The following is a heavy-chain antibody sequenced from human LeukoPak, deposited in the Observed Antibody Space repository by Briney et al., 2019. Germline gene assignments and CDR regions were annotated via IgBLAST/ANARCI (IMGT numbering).Heavy chain of an antibody. CDR2: IKSNTDGGTT. D-gene: IGHD5-12*01. Sequence: SGGSLRLSCAASGFTFSSYDMSWVRQAPGKGLEWVGRIKSNTDGGTTDYAAPVKGRFTISRDDSKNTLYIQMNSLKTEDTAVYYCTNNGGYEGLADYWGQGTLVTVSS. CDR1: GFTFSSYD. J-gene: IGHJ4*02. CDR3: TNNGGYEGLADY. V-gene: IGHV3-15*01.